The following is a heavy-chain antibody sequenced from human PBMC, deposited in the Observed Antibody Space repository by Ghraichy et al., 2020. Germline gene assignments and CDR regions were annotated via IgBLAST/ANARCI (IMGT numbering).Heavy chain of an antibody. CDR1: GGSISSGGYS. J-gene: IGHJ4*02. D-gene: IGHD4-17*01. Sequence: SLNISCAVSGGSISSGGYSWSWIRQPPGKGLEWIGYIYHSGSTYYNPSLKSRVTISVDRSKNQFSLKLSSVTAADTAVYYCARGKAGDYKDYWGQGTLVTVSS. CDR3: ARGKAGDYKDY. V-gene: IGHV4-30-2*01. CDR2: IYHSGST.